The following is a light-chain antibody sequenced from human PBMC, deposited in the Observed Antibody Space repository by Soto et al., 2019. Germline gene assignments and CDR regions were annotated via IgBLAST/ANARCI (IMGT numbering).Light chain of an antibody. CDR3: QQYDSWPLT. CDR2: GAS. Sequence: EIVMTQSPATPSVSPGEGATLSCRASQSVYSNLAWYQQKPGQAPRLLIYGASTRATGIPARFSGSGSGTEFTLTISSLQSEDFAAYYCQQYDSWPLTFGGGTKVQIK. CDR1: QSVYSN. J-gene: IGKJ4*01. V-gene: IGKV3-15*01.